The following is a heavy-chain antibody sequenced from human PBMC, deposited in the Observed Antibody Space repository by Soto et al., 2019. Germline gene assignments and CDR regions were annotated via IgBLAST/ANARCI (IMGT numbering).Heavy chain of an antibody. Sequence: GGPLRLSCTASGVTFYSYAMSWVRQAPGEGLEWVSTIGSVGGDTYYADSVKGRFTISRDDSKNTLLLQMNSLRAEDTAVYYCVKDRMAYNSVWDPFDIWGQGKMVTVS. CDR2: IGSVGGDT. J-gene: IGHJ3*02. V-gene: IGHV3-23*01. CDR3: VKDRMAYNSVWDPFDI. CDR1: GVTFYSYA. D-gene: IGHD1-20*01.